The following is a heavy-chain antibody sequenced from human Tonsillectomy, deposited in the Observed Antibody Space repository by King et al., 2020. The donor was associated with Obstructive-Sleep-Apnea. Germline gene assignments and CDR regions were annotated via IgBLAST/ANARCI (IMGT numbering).Heavy chain of an antibody. D-gene: IGHD2-15*01. CDR3: AKNPYEVVAYWYFDL. V-gene: IGHV3-33*06. Sequence: VQLVESGGGVVQPGRSLRLSCAASGFTFSSYGMHWVRQAPGKGLEWVAVIWYDGSNKYYADSVKGRFTISRDNSKNTLYLQMNSLRAEDTAVYYCAKNPYEVVAYWYFDLWGRGTLVTVSS. J-gene: IGHJ2*01. CDR1: GFTFSSYG. CDR2: IWYDGSNK.